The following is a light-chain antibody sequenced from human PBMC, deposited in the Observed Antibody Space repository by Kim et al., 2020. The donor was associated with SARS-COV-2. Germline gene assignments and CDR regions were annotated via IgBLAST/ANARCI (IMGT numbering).Light chain of an antibody. J-gene: IGLJ2*01. V-gene: IGLV1-40*01. Sequence: VTISCTGRSSIIGAGFDVHWYQQLPGTAPKLLISANNSRPSGVPDRFSGSKSGTSASLAITGLQAEDEADYYCQSFDTSLSGFVLFGGGTQLTVL. CDR1: SSIIGAGFD. CDR2: ANN. CDR3: QSFDTSLSGFVL.